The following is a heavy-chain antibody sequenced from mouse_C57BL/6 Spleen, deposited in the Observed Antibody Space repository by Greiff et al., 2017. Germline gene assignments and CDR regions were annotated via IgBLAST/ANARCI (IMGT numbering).Heavy chain of an antibody. CDR3: ANREYSNEFAY. Sequence: VKLQQPGAELVKPGASVKVSCKASGYTFTSYWMHWVKQRPGQGLEWIGRIHPSDSDTNYNQKFKGKATLTVDKSSSTAYMQLSSLTSEDSAVYYCANREYSNEFAYWGQGTLVTVSA. J-gene: IGHJ3*01. D-gene: IGHD2-5*01. CDR1: GYTFTSYW. CDR2: IHPSDSDT. V-gene: IGHV1-74*01.